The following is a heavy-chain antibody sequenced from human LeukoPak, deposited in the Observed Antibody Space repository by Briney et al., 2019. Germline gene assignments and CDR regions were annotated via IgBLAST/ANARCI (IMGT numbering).Heavy chain of an antibody. Sequence: VASVKVSCKASGYTFTSYGISWVRQAPGQGLEWMGWISVDNGNTNYAQKVQGRVTMTTDTSTSTAYMELRSLRSDNTAVYYCARDGDGDYVLDYWGQGTLVTVSS. D-gene: IGHD4-17*01. CDR2: ISVDNGNT. J-gene: IGHJ4*02. V-gene: IGHV1-18*01. CDR3: ARDGDGDYVLDY. CDR1: GYTFTSYG.